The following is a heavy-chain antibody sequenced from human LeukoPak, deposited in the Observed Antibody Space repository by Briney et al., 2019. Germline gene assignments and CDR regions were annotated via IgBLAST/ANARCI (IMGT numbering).Heavy chain of an antibody. J-gene: IGHJ4*02. CDR2: ISGSSSTI. D-gene: IGHD3-10*01. Sequence: GGSLRLSCAASGFSFRTYSMNCVRQAPGKGLEWVSYISGSSSTIYYADSMKGRFTISRDNAKNSLYLQMNSLRDEDTAVYYCARGVLLDDYWGQGTLVTVSS. CDR3: ARGVLLDDY. V-gene: IGHV3-48*02. CDR1: GFSFRTYS.